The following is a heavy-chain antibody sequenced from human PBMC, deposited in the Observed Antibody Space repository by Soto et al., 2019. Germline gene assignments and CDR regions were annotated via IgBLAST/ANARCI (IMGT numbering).Heavy chain of an antibody. Sequence: GSLRLSCAASGFTFISYAMSWVRQAPGKGLEWVSAISGSGGSTYYADSVKGRFTISRDNSKNALYLQMNSLRAEDTAVYYCAKGLAAAGTSYYFDYWGQGTLVTVSS. V-gene: IGHV3-23*01. CDR2: ISGSGGST. CDR1: GFTFISYA. D-gene: IGHD6-13*01. J-gene: IGHJ4*02. CDR3: AKGLAAAGTSYYFDY.